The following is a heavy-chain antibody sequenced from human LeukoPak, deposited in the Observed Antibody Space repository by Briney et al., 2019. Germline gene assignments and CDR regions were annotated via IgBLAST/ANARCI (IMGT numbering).Heavy chain of an antibody. CDR3: TRDRGAYNLYDY. V-gene: IGHV3-49*02. J-gene: IGHJ4*02. Sequence: WIRQAPGKGPEWVGFIRSKAYGETADYAASVKGRFTISRDDSKAIAYLQMNSLKTEDTAVYHCTRDRGAYNLYDYWGQGTLVTVSS. D-gene: IGHD1-1*01. CDR2: IRSKAYGETA.